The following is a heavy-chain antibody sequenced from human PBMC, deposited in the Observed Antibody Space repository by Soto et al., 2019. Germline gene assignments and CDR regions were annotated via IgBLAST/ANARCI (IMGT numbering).Heavy chain of an antibody. CDR1: GFTFTSSA. CDR2: IVVGSGNT. V-gene: IGHV1-58*02. D-gene: IGHD4-17*01. CDR3: AADRTTDNWFDP. J-gene: IGHJ5*02. Sequence: ASVKVSCKASGFTFTSSAMQWVSQARGQRLEWIGWIVVGSGNTNYAQKFQERVTLTRDMSTSTAYMELSSLRSEDTAVYYCAADRTTDNWFDPWGQGTLVTVSS.